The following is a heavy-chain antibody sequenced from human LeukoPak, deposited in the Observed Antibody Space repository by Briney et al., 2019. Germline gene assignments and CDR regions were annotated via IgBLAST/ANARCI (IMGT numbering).Heavy chain of an antibody. CDR1: GFTFGDYA. Sequence: GGSLSLSCTASGFTFGDYAMSWFRQAPGKGLEWVGFIRSKAYGGTTEYAASVKGRFTISRDDSKSIAYLQMNSLKTEDTAVYYCTSVIVVVPAAMPYYYYGMDVWGQGTTVTVSS. CDR2: IRSKAYGGTT. J-gene: IGHJ6*02. V-gene: IGHV3-49*03. CDR3: TSVIVVVPAAMPYYYYGMDV. D-gene: IGHD2-2*01.